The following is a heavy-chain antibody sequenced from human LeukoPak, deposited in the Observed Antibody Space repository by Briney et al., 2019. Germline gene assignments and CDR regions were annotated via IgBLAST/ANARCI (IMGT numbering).Heavy chain of an antibody. D-gene: IGHD5-18*01. Sequence: ASVKVSCKASGGTFSSYAISWVRQAPGQGLEWMGRIIPILGIANYAQKFQGRVTITADKSTGTAYMELSSLRSEDTAVYYCARTTMGYSYGSFDYWGQGTLVTVSS. V-gene: IGHV1-69*04. CDR1: GGTFSSYA. J-gene: IGHJ4*02. CDR3: ARTTMGYSYGSFDY. CDR2: IIPILGIA.